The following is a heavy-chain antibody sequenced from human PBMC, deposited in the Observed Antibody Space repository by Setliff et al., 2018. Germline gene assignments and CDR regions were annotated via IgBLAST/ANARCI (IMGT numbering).Heavy chain of an antibody. D-gene: IGHD4-17*01. V-gene: IGHV5-51*01. J-gene: IGHJ6*02. CDR1: GYSFTSYW. Sequence: GESLKISCKGSGYSFTSYWIAWVRQMPGKGLEWMGIIYPGDSDTRYSPSFQGQVTISADRSTRPAYLQWSSLKATDTAFYYCARSDYGDYFAWDSYGMDVWCQVTTVTVSS. CDR2: IYPGDSDT. CDR3: ARSDYGDYFAWDSYGMDV.